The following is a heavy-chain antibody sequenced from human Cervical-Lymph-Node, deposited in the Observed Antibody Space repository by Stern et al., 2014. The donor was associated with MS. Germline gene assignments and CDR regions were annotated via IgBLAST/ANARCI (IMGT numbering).Heavy chain of an antibody. CDR3: ARQGEVTWHFDF. CDR2: IYPGDSDT. Sequence: VQLGQSGAEVKKAGESLKISCKGSGYTFTTQWVGWVRQMPGKGLEWMGIIYPGDSDTRYSPSFPGQVTISADKSINTASLQWSRLKASATAMYYCARQGEVTWHFDFWGQGTLLSVSS. V-gene: IGHV5-51*01. D-gene: IGHD3-10*01. CDR1: GYTFTTQW. J-gene: IGHJ4*02.